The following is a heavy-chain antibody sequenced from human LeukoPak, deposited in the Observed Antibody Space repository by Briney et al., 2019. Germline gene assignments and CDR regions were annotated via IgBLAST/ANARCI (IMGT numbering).Heavy chain of an antibody. J-gene: IGHJ3*02. CDR1: GGSFSGYY. D-gene: IGHD6-19*01. CDR2: INHSGST. V-gene: IGHV4-34*01. CDR3: ARRGSGWYFDAFDI. Sequence: SETLSLTCAVYGGSFSGYYWSWIRQPPGKGLEWIGEINHSGSTNYNPSLKSRVTISVDTSKNQFSLKLSSVTAADTAVYYCARRGSGWYFDAFDIWGQGTMVTVSS.